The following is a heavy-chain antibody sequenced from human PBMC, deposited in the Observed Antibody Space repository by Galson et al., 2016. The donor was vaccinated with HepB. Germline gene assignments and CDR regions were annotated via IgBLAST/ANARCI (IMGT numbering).Heavy chain of an antibody. J-gene: IGHJ4*02. D-gene: IGHD4-17*01. Sequence: SLRLSCAASGFPFNHFWMHWVRQAAGKGPVWVARINNDGSSTNYADSVRGRFTISRDNGKNTLYLQINSLRVDDTATYFCARDHYGDYYFDSWGRGTLVAVSS. CDR2: INNDGSST. CDR3: ARDHYGDYYFDS. CDR1: GFPFNHFW. V-gene: IGHV3-74*01.